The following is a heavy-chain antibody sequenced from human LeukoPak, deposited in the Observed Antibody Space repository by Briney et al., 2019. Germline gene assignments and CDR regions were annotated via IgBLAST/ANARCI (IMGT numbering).Heavy chain of an antibody. Sequence: TGGSLRLSCAASGFTFSSYGMHWVRQAPGKGLEWVAFIRYDGSNKYYADSVKGRFTISRDNSKNTLYLQMNSLRAEDTAVYYCAKGALDGDYLDYWGQGTPVTVSS. CDR3: AKGALDGDYLDY. CDR1: GFTFSSYG. D-gene: IGHD4-17*01. V-gene: IGHV3-30*02. CDR2: IRYDGSNK. J-gene: IGHJ4*02.